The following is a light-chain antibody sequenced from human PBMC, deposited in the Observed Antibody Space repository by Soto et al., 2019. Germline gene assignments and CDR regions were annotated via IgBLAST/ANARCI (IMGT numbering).Light chain of an antibody. CDR3: QQYNSYSRGYT. CDR2: DAS. J-gene: IGKJ2*01. Sequence: DIQMTQSPSTLSASVGDRITITCRASQRISSWLAWYQQKPGKAPELLIYDASNLESGVPSRFSGSGSGTEFTLTISSLQPDDFATYYCQQYNSYSRGYTFGQGTKLEIK. CDR1: QRISSW. V-gene: IGKV1-5*01.